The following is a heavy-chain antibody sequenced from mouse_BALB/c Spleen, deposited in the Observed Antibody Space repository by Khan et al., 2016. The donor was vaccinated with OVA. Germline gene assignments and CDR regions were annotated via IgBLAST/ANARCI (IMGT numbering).Heavy chain of an antibody. CDR1: GFNIKDTD. CDR2: IAPANGDT. CDR3: TSPHWFAY. J-gene: IGHJ3*01. Sequence: VQLKQSGAELVKPGASVKMSCTASGFNIKDTDIHWVKQRSQQGLEWIGRIAPANGDTKYDPKFQGKATITADTSSNTAYLNLSSLTSENTAVXDGTSPHWFAYWGQGTRVTVSA. V-gene: IGHV14-3*02.